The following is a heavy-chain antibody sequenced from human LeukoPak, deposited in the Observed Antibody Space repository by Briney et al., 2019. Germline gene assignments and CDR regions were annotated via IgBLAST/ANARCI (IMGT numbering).Heavy chain of an antibody. J-gene: IGHJ4*02. CDR2: IDPSDSYT. CDR3: ARHIDGYSTSFDY. Sequence: GESLKISCKGSGYSFTSYWISWVRPMPGKGLEWMGRIDPSDSYTNYSPPFQGHVTISADKSISTAYLQWSSLKASDTAMYYCARHIDGYSTSFDYWGQGTLVTVSS. D-gene: IGHD5-24*01. CDR1: GYSFTSYW. V-gene: IGHV5-10-1*01.